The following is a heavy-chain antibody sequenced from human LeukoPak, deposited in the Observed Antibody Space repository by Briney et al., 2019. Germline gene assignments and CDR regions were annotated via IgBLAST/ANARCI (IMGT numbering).Heavy chain of an antibody. CDR2: INRDGSST. V-gene: IGHV3-74*01. CDR3: SRGGSYSQGDY. CDR1: GFTFSNHW. J-gene: IGHJ4*02. Sequence: GGSLRLSCAASGFTFSNHWMHWVRQAPGQGLVWVSRINRDGSSTSYADSVKGRFTFSRDNAKNTVYLQMSSLTAEDTAVYYCSRGGSYSQGDYWGQGTRVTVAS. D-gene: IGHD4-11*01.